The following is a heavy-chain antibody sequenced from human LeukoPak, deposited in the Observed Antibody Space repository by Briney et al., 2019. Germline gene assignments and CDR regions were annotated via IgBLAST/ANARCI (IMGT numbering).Heavy chain of an antibody. D-gene: IGHD6-13*01. CDR2: TRFDGSKK. J-gene: IGHJ4*02. Sequence: GGSLRLSCAASGFTFSRYGMHWVRQAPGKGLEGVAVTRFDGSKKYYVDSVKGRFNISRDNSRNTLYLQMNSLTTEDTAIYFCAKDRSAAGIIDYWGQGTLVTVSS. CDR3: AKDRSAAGIIDY. V-gene: IGHV3-30*02. CDR1: GFTFSRYG.